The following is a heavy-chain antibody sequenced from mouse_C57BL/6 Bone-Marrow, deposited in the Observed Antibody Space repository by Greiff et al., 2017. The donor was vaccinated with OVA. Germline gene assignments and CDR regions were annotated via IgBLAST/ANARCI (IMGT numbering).Heavy chain of an antibody. CDR2: INPNNGGT. Sequence: EVKLQESGPELVKPGASVKIPCKASGYTFTDYNMDWVKQSHGKSLEWIGDINPNNGGTIYNQKFKGKATLTVDKSSSTAYMELRSLTSEDTAVYYCARGGQLTTVVATDYAMDYWGQGTSVTVSS. J-gene: IGHJ4*01. CDR3: ARGGQLTTVVATDYAMDY. CDR1: GYTFTDYN. V-gene: IGHV1-18*01. D-gene: IGHD1-1*01.